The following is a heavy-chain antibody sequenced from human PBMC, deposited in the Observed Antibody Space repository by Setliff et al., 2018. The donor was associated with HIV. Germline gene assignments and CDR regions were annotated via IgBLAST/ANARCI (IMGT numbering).Heavy chain of an antibody. CDR3: ARDPGYKSSWYGAFDI. V-gene: IGHV1-2*02. Sequence: ASVKVSCKASGDAFTDYYIHWVRQAPGQGLEWMGWINPNSGGTNYAQKFQGRVPMTRDTSISTAFMDLSRLRSDDTAVYYCARDPGYKSSWYGAFDIWGQGTMVTVSS. D-gene: IGHD6-13*01. CDR1: GDAFTDYY. J-gene: IGHJ3*02. CDR2: INPNSGGT.